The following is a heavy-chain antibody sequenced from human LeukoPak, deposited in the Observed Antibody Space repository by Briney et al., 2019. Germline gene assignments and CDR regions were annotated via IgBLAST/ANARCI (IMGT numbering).Heavy chain of an antibody. CDR3: ARVGTYDTPDSHYRYMDV. Sequence: GRSLRLSCAASGFTFSSYAMHWVRQAPGKGLEWVANVKQDGSDKYYADSVKGRFTISRDNAKNSLYLQLNSLRAEDTAVYYCARVGTYDTPDSHYRYMDVWGKGTTVTVSS. CDR2: VKQDGSDK. V-gene: IGHV3-7*01. CDR1: GFTFSSYA. D-gene: IGHD3-16*01. J-gene: IGHJ6*03.